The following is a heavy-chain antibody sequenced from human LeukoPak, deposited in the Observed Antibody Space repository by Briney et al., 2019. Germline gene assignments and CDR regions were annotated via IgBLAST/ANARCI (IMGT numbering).Heavy chain of an antibody. CDR3: ARESGSGEFDY. J-gene: IGHJ4*02. D-gene: IGHD6-19*01. V-gene: IGHV3-21*01. CDR1: RFTFSSYK. Sequence: GGSLRLSCAASRFTFSSYKVNWVRQAPGKGLELVSSISSSSSYIYYADSVKGRFTISRDNARNSLYLQMNSLRAKDTAVYYCARESGSGEFDYWGQGTLVTVSS. CDR2: ISSSSSYI.